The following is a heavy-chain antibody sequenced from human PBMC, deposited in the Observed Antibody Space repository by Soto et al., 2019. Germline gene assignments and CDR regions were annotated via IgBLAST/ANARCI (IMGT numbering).Heavy chain of an antibody. J-gene: IGHJ6*02. D-gene: IGHD3-10*01. CDR1: GYSFTNYD. Sequence: QVQLVQSGAEVKKPGASVKVSCKASGYSFTNYDINWVRQATGEGLECLGWMNPSSGRTGYAQKFQGRVTMTRDNSISTAYMELTSLTSEDTAMYYCTRTMVRDQPHMDVWGQGTTVTVSS. V-gene: IGHV1-8*01. CDR3: TRTMVRDQPHMDV. CDR2: MNPSSGRT.